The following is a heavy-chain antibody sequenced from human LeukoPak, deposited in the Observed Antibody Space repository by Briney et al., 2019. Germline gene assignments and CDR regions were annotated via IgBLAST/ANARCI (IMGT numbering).Heavy chain of an antibody. V-gene: IGHV1-18*01. D-gene: IGHD1-26*01. CDR1: GYTFTSYG. CDR3: ASGGSGGSYESGYCY. CDR2: ISAYNGNT. J-gene: IGHJ4*02. Sequence: GASVKVSCKASGYTFTSYGISWVRQAPGQGLEWMGWISAYNGNTNYAQKLQGRVTMTTDTSTSTAYMELRSLRSDDTAVYYCASGGSGGSYESGYCYWGQGTLVTVSS.